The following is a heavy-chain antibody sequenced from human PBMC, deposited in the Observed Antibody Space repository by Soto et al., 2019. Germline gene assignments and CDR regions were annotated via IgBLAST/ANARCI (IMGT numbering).Heavy chain of an antibody. CDR2: ISGSGGST. Sequence: EVQLLESGGGLVQPGGSLRLSCAASGFTFSSYAMSLVRQAPGTGVEWVSAISGSGGSTYYADAVNGRFTICRDNPKNGRYIEMNILRDENTAVYYCAKDEVLTGYWNCMDFWCQGTTDTVSS. V-gene: IGHV3-23*01. D-gene: IGHD3-9*01. CDR3: AKDEVLTGYWNCMDF. J-gene: IGHJ6*02. CDR1: GFTFSSYA.